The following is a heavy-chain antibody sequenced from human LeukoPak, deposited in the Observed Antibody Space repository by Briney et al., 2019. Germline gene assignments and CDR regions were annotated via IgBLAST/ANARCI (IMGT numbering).Heavy chain of an antibody. CDR1: GGSISSYY. D-gene: IGHD3-9*01. V-gene: IGHV4-59*01. CDR3: ARDHYDILTGGRAFDI. J-gene: IGHJ3*02. Sequence: SETLSLTCTVSGGSISSYYWSWIRQPPGKGLEWIGYIYYSGSTNYNPSLKSRVTISVDTSKNQFSLKLSSVTAADTAVYYCARDHYDILTGGRAFDIWGQGTMVTVSS. CDR2: IYYSGST.